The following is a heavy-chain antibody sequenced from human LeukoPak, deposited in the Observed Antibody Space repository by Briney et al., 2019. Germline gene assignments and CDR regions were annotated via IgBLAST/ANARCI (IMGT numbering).Heavy chain of an antibody. CDR3: ARERWIAVAGNLDY. CDR2: ISSSSSTI. V-gene: IGHV3-48*01. J-gene: IGHJ4*02. CDR1: GFTFSTYS. D-gene: IGHD6-19*01. Sequence: PGGSLRLSCTASGFTFSTYSMNWVRQAPGKGLEWVSYISSSSSTIYYADSVKGRLTISRDNSKNTLYLQTNSLRAEDTAVYYCARERWIAVAGNLDYWGQGTLVTVSS.